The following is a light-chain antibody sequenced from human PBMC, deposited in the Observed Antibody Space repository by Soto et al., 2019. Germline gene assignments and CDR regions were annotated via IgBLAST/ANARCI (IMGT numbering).Light chain of an antibody. Sequence: EIVLTQSPGTLSLSPGERATLSCRASQSVSSSYLAWYQQKPGQAPRRLIYGASSRTTGIPDRFSGSGSGTDFTLTISRLEPEDFAVYYCQQYGSSPLITVGQGTRLETK. V-gene: IGKV3-20*01. CDR3: QQYGSSPLIT. CDR1: QSVSSSY. CDR2: GAS. J-gene: IGKJ5*01.